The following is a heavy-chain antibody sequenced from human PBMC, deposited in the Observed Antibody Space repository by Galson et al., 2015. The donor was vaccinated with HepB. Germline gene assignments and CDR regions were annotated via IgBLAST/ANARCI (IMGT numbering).Heavy chain of an antibody. J-gene: IGHJ4*02. CDR3: AREWNVGDY. Sequence: LRLSCAASGFTFSSYAMHWVRQAPGKGLEWVAVISYDGSNKYYADSVKGRFTISRDNSKNTLYLQMNSLRAEDTAVYYCAREWNVGDYWGQGTLVTVSS. D-gene: IGHD1-1*01. CDR2: ISYDGSNK. V-gene: IGHV3-30*04. CDR1: GFTFSSYA.